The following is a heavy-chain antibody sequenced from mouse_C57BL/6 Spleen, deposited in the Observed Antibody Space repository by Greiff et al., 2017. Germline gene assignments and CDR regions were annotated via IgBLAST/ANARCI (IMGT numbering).Heavy chain of an antibody. CDR3: ARSGDYDEDWDFGG. CDR1: GYAFSSYW. J-gene: IGHJ1*03. D-gene: IGHD2-4*01. CDR2: IYPGDGDT. V-gene: IGHV1-80*01. Sequence: QVQLKESGAELVKPGASVKISCKASGYAFSSYWMNWVKQRPGKGLEWIGQIYPGDGDTNYNGKFKGKATLTADKSSSTAYMQLSSLTSEDSAVYFGARSGDYDEDWDFGGWGTGTTVTVSS.